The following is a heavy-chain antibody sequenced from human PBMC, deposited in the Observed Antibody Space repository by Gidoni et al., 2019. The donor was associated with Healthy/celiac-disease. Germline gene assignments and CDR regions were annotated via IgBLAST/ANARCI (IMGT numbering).Heavy chain of an antibody. D-gene: IGHD2-2*01. CDR3: ARGDCSSTSCYYFDF. CDR2: IYSGGST. J-gene: IGHJ4*02. Sequence: EVQLLQSGGGWIQPGGSLRLSCAASAFTVSSKYMSWVRQAPGKGLEWVSVIYSGGSTYYADSVKGRFTISRDNSKNTLYLQMNSLRAEDTAVYYCARGDCSSTSCYYFDFWGQGTLVTVSS. CDR1: AFTVSSKY. V-gene: IGHV3-53*01.